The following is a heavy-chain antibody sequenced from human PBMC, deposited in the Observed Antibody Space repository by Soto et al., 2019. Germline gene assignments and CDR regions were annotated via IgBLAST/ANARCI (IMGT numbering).Heavy chain of an antibody. D-gene: IGHD6-13*01. J-gene: IGHJ4*02. Sequence: SETLSLTCTVSGGSISSSSYYWGWIRQPPGKGLEWIGSIYYSGSTYYNPSLKSRVTISVDTSKNQFSLKLSSVTAADTADCARRHSSSFFDYWGQGTLVTVSS. CDR3: ARRHSSSFFDY. V-gene: IGHV4-39*01. CDR2: IYYSGST. CDR1: GGSISSSSYY.